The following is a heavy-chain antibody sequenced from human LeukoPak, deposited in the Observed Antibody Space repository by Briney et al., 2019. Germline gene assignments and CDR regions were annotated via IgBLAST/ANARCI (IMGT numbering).Heavy chain of an antibody. J-gene: IGHJ4*02. V-gene: IGHV4-59*08. D-gene: IGHD4-23*01. CDR1: GGSISSYY. CDR3: ARQGRGYGGNSDY. CDR2: IYYSGST. Sequence: SETLSLTCTVSGGSISSYYWTWIRQPPGKGLEWIGYIYYSGSTNYNPSLKSRVTISVDTSKNQISLKLSSVTAADTAVYYCARQGRGYGGNSDYWGQGTLVTVSS.